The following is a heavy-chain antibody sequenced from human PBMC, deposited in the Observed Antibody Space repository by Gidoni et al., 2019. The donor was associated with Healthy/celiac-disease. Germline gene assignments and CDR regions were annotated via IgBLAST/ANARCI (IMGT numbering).Heavy chain of an antibody. CDR3: ASNPFIAAPDQDYYYYYYMDV. J-gene: IGHJ6*03. CDR1: GFTVTSYS. CDR2: ISYDGSNK. V-gene: IGHV3-30*03. Sequence: QVQLVEPGGGVVQPGRYLRLCCAASGFTVTSYSLPLVRQAPGKGLEWVAVISYDGSNKYYADSVKGRFTISRDNSKNTLYLQMNSLRAQDTVVYYCASNPFIAAPDQDYYYYYYMDVWGKGTTVTVSS. D-gene: IGHD6-6*01.